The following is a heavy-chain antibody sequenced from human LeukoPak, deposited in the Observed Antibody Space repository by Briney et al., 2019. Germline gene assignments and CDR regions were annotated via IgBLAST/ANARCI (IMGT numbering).Heavy chain of an antibody. CDR2: IYYSGST. J-gene: IGHJ4*02. D-gene: IGHD3-9*01. Sequence: SETLSLTCTVSGGSISSHYWSWIRQPPGKGLEWIGYIYYSGSTNYNPSLKSRVTISVDTSKNHFSLKLSSVTAADTAVYYCARVYYDILTGPDHFDYWGQGTLVTVSS. CDR1: GGSISSHY. CDR3: ARVYYDILTGPDHFDY. V-gene: IGHV4-59*11.